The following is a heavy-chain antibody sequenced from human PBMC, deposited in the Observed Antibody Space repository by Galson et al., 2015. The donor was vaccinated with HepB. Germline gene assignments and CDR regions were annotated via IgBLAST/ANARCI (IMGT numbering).Heavy chain of an antibody. D-gene: IGHD1-26*01. Sequence: SLRLSCAAYGFSFSDYYMTWFRQAPGKGLEWLSYISGDSSHIIYADSLRGRLTISRDNAKRSVFLQMSSLRVEDTAVYYCTRAHTGVGVRGDYWGQGTLVTVSS. CDR3: TRAHTGVGVRGDY. CDR1: GFSFSDYY. V-gene: IGHV3-11*05. CDR2: ISGDSSHI. J-gene: IGHJ4*02.